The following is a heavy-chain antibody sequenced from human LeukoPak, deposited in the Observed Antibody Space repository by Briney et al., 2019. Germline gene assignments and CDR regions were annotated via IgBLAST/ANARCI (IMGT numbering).Heavy chain of an antibody. J-gene: IGHJ4*02. CDR1: GFTFSSYG. V-gene: IGHV3-7*01. Sequence: GGTLRLSCAASGFTFSSYGMSWVRQAPGKGPEWVASIKHDGSEKYYVDSVKGRFTISRDNAKNSLYLQMNSLRAEDTAVYYCARVRGSGYSIRGYYFDYWGQGTLVTVSS. CDR3: ARVRGSGYSIRGYYFDY. D-gene: IGHD3-22*01. CDR2: IKHDGSEK.